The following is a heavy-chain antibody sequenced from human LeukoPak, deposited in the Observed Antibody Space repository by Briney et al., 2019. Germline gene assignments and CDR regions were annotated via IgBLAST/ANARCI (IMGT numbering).Heavy chain of an antibody. CDR2: IYTSGST. Sequence: SETLSLTCTVSGGSISSYYWSWIRQPAGKGLEWIGRIYTSGSTNYNASLKSRVSMSVDTSKNQFSLKLSSVTAADAAVFYCARENSGSYREFDYWGQGTLVTV. V-gene: IGHV4-4*07. D-gene: IGHD1-26*01. CDR1: GGSISSYY. J-gene: IGHJ4*02. CDR3: ARENSGSYREFDY.